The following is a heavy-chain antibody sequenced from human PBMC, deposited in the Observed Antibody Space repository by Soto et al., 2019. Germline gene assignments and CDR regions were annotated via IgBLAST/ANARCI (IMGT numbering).Heavy chain of an antibody. CDR3: ARDLRFSSTNYFDY. Sequence: GGSLRLSCTASGFLFTYYYMSWIRQPPGKGLEWLAYIDGSSDYTNSADSVKGRFTISRDNAKNSVFLQMNNLRADDTAVYYCARDLRFSSTNYFDYWGQGTLVTVSS. V-gene: IGHV3-11*06. J-gene: IGHJ4*02. CDR2: IDGSSDYT. CDR1: GFLFTYYY. D-gene: IGHD2-8*01.